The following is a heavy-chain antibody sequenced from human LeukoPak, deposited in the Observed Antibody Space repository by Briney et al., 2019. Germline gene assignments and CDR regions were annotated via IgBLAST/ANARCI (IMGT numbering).Heavy chain of an antibody. J-gene: IGHJ6*03. D-gene: IGHD2-2*01. CDR1: GYTFTSYG. CDR3: ARDLEDIVVVPAEDYYYMDV. CDR2: ISAYNGNT. Sequence: GASVKVSCKASGYTFTSYGISWVRQAPGQGLEWMGWISAYNGNTNYAQKLQGRVTMTTDTSTSTAYMELRSLRSDDTAVYYCARDLEDIVVVPAEDYYYMDVWGKGTTVTVSS. V-gene: IGHV1-18*01.